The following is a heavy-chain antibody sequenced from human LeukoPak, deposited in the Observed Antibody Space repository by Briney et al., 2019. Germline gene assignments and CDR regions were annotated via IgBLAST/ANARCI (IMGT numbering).Heavy chain of an antibody. CDR3: ARVRGDYYDSSGYLIDY. J-gene: IGHJ4*02. D-gene: IGHD3-22*01. V-gene: IGHV4-34*01. CDR2: INHSGST. Sequence: PSETLSLTCAVYGGSFSGYYWSWIRQPPGKGLEWIGEINHSGSTNYNPSLKSRVTIPVDTSKNQFSLKLSSVTAADTAVYYCARVRGDYYDSSGYLIDYWGQGTLVTVSS. CDR1: GGSFSGYY.